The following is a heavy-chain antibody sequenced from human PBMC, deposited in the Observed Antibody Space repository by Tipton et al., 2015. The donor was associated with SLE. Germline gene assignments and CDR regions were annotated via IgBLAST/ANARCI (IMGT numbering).Heavy chain of an antibody. V-gene: IGHV4-59*01. Sequence: TLSLTCTVSGASISGYYCSWIRQSSGKGLGWIGFIYHSGTPTYNPSLKNRVPISIDTSKNQFSLKLTSLTAADTAVYYCASLMTTVTFDAFDVWGQGTMLTVSS. CDR3: ASLMTTVTFDAFDV. D-gene: IGHD4-17*01. CDR1: GASISGYY. CDR2: IYHSGTP. J-gene: IGHJ3*01.